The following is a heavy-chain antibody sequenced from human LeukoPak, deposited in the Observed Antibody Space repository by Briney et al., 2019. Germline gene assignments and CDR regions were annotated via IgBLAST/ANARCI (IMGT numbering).Heavy chain of an antibody. V-gene: IGHV4-34*01. J-gene: IGHJ5*02. CDR2: INHSGST. CDR3: ASRGRLGYCSSTSCPTKNNWFDP. D-gene: IGHD2-2*01. CDR1: GGSFSGYY. Sequence: KSSETLSLTCAVYGGSFSGYYWSWIRQPPGKGLEWIGEINHSGSTNYNPSLKSRVTISVDTSKNQFSLKLSSVTAADTAVYYCASRGRLGYCSSTSCPTKNNWFDPWGQGTLVTVSS.